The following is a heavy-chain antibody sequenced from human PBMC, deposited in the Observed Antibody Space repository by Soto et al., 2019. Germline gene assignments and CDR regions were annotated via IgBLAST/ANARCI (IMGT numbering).Heavy chain of an antibody. D-gene: IGHD3-16*01. CDR2: IKQDGSEK. CDR1: GFTFSSYW. Sequence: GGSLRLSCAASGFTFSSYWMSWVRQAPGKGLEWVANIKQDGSEKYYVDSVKGRFTISRDDSKNMVYLQMNSLRVDDTAVYYWGKSRGGGGKDPPARGGREPLFTFSS. J-gene: IGHJ4*02. V-gene: IGHV3-7*03. CDR3: GKSRGGGGKDPPAR.